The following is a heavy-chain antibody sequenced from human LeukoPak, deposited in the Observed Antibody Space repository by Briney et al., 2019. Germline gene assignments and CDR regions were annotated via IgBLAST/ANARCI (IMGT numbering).Heavy chain of an antibody. V-gene: IGHV3-21*01. CDR2: ISSSSTHI. D-gene: IGHD6-6*01. CDR1: GFTLSSYS. J-gene: IGHJ4*02. CDR3: ARSEHSSSSFDY. Sequence: GGSLRLSCAASGFTLSSYSMNWVRQAPGKGLEWVSYISSSSTHIYYADAVKGRFTISRDNARNSLYLQMNSLRAEDTAIYYCARSEHSSSSFDYWGQGTLVTVSS.